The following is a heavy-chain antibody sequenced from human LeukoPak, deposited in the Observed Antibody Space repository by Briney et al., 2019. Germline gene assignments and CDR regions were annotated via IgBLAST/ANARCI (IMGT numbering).Heavy chain of an antibody. J-gene: IGHJ6*02. CDR3: ARDSLRITIFGVVKYGMDV. V-gene: IGHV3-53*01. CDR2: IYSGGST. Sequence: GSLRLSCAASGFTVSSNYMSWVRQAPGKGLEWVSVIYSGGSTYYADSVKGRFTISRDNSKNTLYLQMNSLRAEDTAVYYCARDSLRITIFGVVKYGMDVWGQGTTVTVSS. CDR1: GFTVSSNY. D-gene: IGHD3-3*01.